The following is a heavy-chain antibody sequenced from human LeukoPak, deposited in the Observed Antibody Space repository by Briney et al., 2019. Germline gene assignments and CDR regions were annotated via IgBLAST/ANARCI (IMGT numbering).Heavy chain of an antibody. CDR1: GGSFSGYY. CDR2: INHSGST. V-gene: IGHV4-34*01. Sequence: NPSETPSLTCAVYGGSFSGYYWSWLRQPPGKGLEWIGEINHSGSTNYNPSLKSRVTISVDTSKNQFSLKLSSVTAADTAVYYCARDTAQFDHWGQGTLVTVSS. J-gene: IGHJ5*02. CDR3: ARDTAQFDH. D-gene: IGHD5-18*01.